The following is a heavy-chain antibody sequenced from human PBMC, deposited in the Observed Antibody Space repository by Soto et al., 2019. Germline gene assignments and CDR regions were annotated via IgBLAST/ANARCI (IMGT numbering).Heavy chain of an antibody. CDR2: IYDSGTT. D-gene: IGHD2-21*01. CDR1: GDSVTSFGDY. V-gene: IGHV4-31*03. Sequence: QVQLQESGPGLEKPSQTLYLTCTVSGDSVTSFGDYWSWIRQQPGKGLEWIGYIYDSGTTEYNPSLKSRLTMSVDTSKNQFSLRMSSVTAADTAVYYCARHKNGRQVNRYYYRGVDVWGLGTAVTVSS. CDR3: ARHKNGRQVNRYYYRGVDV. J-gene: IGHJ6*02.